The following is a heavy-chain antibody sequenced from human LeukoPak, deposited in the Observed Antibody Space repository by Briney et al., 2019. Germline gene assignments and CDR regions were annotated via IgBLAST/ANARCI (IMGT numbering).Heavy chain of an antibody. CDR2: IIPIFGTA. V-gene: IGHV1-69*13. D-gene: IGHD4-17*01. Sequence: RGASVKVSCKASGYTFTSYGISWVRQAPGQGLEWMGGIIPIFGTANYAQKFQGRVTITADESTSTAYMELSSLRSEDTAVYYCARGPIYGDYVGPFDYWGQGTLVTVSS. CDR1: GYTFTSYG. CDR3: ARGPIYGDYVGPFDY. J-gene: IGHJ4*02.